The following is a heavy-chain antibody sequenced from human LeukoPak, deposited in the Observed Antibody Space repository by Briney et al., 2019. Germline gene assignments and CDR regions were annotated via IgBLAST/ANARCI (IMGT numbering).Heavy chain of an antibody. CDR3: ARDRDSEKYCSSTSCYVTDY. Sequence: GASVKVSCKASGYTFTNYDINWVRQAPGQGLEWMGWISPYNGDRNYSQNLQDRLTMATDTSTSTAYMELRSLRSDDTAVYYCARDRDSEKYCSSTSCYVTDYWGQGTLLTVSS. J-gene: IGHJ4*02. V-gene: IGHV1-18*01. D-gene: IGHD2-2*01. CDR1: GYTFTNYD. CDR2: ISPYNGDR.